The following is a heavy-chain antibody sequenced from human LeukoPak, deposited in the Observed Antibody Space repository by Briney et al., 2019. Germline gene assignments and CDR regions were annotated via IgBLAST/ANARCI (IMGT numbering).Heavy chain of an antibody. D-gene: IGHD3-22*01. CDR1: GGTFSSYA. V-gene: IGHV1-69*05. J-gene: IGHJ3*02. Sequence: SVKVSCKASGGTFSSYAIIWVRQAPGQGLEWMGGIIPIFGTANYAQKFQGRVTITTDESTSTAYMELSSLRSEDTAVYYCARAVSYGGVITTLDAFDIWGQGTMVTVSS. CDR3: ARAVSYGGVITTLDAFDI. CDR2: IIPIFGTA.